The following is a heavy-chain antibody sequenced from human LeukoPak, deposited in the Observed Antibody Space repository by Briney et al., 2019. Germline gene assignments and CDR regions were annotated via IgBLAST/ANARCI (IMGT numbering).Heavy chain of an antibody. Sequence: GRSLRLSCAASGFTFSGYGMHWVRQAQGKGLEWVSYIGTSSRFTNYADSVKGRFTISRDNAKNSLSLQMNSLRAEDTAVYYCARGMAPDYWGQGTLVTVSS. CDR3: ARGMAPDY. J-gene: IGHJ4*02. D-gene: IGHD5-24*01. V-gene: IGHV3-21*04. CDR2: IGTSSRFT. CDR1: GFTFSGYG.